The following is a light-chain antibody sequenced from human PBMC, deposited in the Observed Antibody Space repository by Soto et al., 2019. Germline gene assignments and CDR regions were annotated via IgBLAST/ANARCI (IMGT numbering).Light chain of an antibody. V-gene: IGKV1-27*01. CDR1: LGISNY. J-gene: IGKJ1*01. CDR2: GAS. Sequence: EIQMTQSPSSLSASVGDRVTITCRASLGISNYLAWYQQKPGKVPKLLIYGASTLQSGVPSRLSGSGSGTDFTLIINSLQPEDVATYYCQKYDSAPWTFGQGTKVEIK. CDR3: QKYDSAPWT.